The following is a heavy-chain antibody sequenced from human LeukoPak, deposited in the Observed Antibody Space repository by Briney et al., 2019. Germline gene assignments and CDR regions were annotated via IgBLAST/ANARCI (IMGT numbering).Heavy chain of an antibody. CDR2: IYYSGSA. J-gene: IGHJ5*02. Sequence: SETLSLTCSVSGGSITSSSYYWSWIRQPPGKGLEWIAYIYYSGSANYNPSLKSRVTISVDTSKNQFSLKLSSVTAADTAVYYCARLFKGPAAPRPPRRLWFDPWGQGTLVTVSS. D-gene: IGHD2-2*01. V-gene: IGHV4-61*05. CDR1: GGSITSSSYY. CDR3: ARLFKGPAAPRPPRRLWFDP.